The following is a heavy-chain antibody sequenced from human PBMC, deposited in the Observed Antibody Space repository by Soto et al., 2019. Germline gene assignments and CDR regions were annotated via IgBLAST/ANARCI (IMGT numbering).Heavy chain of an antibody. J-gene: IGHJ4*01. CDR1: GGTFSSYA. D-gene: IGHD3-22*01. Sequence: QVQLVQSGAEVKKPGSSVKVSCKASGGTFSSYAISWVRQAPGQGLEWMGGIIPIFGTANYAQKFQGRVTITADESTSTAYMELSSLRSEYTSVYYCAREGASGSHIGYWGHGTLVTVSS. V-gene: IGHV1-69*01. CDR2: IIPIFGTA. CDR3: AREGASGSHIGY.